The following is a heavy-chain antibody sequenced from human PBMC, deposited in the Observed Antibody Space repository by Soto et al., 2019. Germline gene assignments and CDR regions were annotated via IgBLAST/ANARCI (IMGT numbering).Heavy chain of an antibody. Sequence: PSETLSLTCTVSGGSISSYYWSWIRQPAGKGLEWIGRIYTSGSTNYNPSLKSRVTMSVDTSKNQFSLKLSSVTAADTAVYYCARDRKQLWSTGYYGMDVWGQGTTVTVSS. V-gene: IGHV4-4*07. CDR3: ARDRKQLWSTGYYGMDV. CDR2: IYTSGST. CDR1: GGSISSYY. J-gene: IGHJ6*02. D-gene: IGHD5-18*01.